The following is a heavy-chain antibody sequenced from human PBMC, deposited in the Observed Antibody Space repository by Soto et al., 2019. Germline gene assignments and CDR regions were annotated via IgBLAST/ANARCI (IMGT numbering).Heavy chain of an antibody. CDR3: ARDSHAVDY. CDR2: ISAYNGNT. CDR1: GYTFTSDG. Sequence: VQLVQSGAEVKKPGASVKVSCKASGYTFTSDGISWVRHAPGQGLEWMGWISAYNGNTKNAQKLQGRVTMTTDTSTSTAYMELMSLRSVDTAVCYSARDSHAVDYWRQRTLVTVSS. V-gene: IGHV1-18*01. J-gene: IGHJ4*02.